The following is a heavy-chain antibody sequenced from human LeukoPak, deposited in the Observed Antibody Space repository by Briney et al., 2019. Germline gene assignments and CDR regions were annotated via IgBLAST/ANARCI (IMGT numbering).Heavy chain of an antibody. CDR3: ARTTEGGYTYDYFYYYYMDV. CDR1: GYTLTELS. CDR2: FDPEDGET. J-gene: IGHJ6*03. D-gene: IGHD5-18*01. V-gene: IGHV1-24*01. Sequence: ASVKVSCKVSGYTLTELSMHWVRQAPGKGLEWMGGFDPEDGETIYAQKFQGRVAMTEDTSTDTAYMELSSLRSEDTAVYFCARTTEGGYTYDYFYYYYMDVWGKGTTVTISS.